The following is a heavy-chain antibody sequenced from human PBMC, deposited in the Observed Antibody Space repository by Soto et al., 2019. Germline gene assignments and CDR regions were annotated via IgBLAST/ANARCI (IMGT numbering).Heavy chain of an antibody. J-gene: IGHJ4*02. CDR3: AKDPQLRPAADFDY. CDR1: GFTFSSYT. D-gene: IGHD2-2*01. CDR2: ISGSGGST. V-gene: IGHV3-23*01. Sequence: GGSLRLSCAASGFTFSSYTMSWVRQAPGKGLEWVSAISGSGGSTYYADSVKGRFTISRDNSKNTLYLQMNSLRAEDTAVYYCAKDPQLRPAADFDYWGQGTLVTVSS.